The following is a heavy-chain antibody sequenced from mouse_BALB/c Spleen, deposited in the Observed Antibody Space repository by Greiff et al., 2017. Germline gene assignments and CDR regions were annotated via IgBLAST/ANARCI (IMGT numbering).Heavy chain of an antibody. J-gene: IGHJ3*01. Sequence: EVKLMESGGGLVKPGGSLKLSCAASGFTFSSYAMSWVRQTPEKRLEWVATISSGGSYTYYPDSVKGRFTISRDNAKNTLYLQMSSLRSEDTAMYYCASPLYGGFAYWGQGTLVTVSA. CDR3: ASPLYGGFAY. D-gene: IGHD1-1*01. CDR1: GFTFSSYA. V-gene: IGHV5-9-3*01. CDR2: ISSGGSYT.